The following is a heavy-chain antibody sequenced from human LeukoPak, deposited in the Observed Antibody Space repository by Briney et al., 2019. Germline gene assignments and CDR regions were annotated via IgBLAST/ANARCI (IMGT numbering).Heavy chain of an antibody. J-gene: IGHJ4*02. V-gene: IGHV3-21*01. D-gene: IGHD2-21*01. Sequence: GGSLRLSCAASGFTFSSYGVNWVRQAPGKGLEWVSSISSSSSYIYYADSVKGRFTISRDNAKNSLYLQMNSLRAEDTAVYFCARDLTYCGGDCYPYYFDYWGQGSLVTVSS. CDR3: ARDLTYCGGDCYPYYFDY. CDR1: GFTFSSYG. CDR2: ISSSSSYI.